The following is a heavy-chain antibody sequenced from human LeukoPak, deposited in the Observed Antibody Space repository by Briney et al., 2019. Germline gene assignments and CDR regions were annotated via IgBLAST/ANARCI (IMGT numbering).Heavy chain of an antibody. CDR3: ARGGSSSWSGWFDP. CDR2: ISAYNGNT. V-gene: IGHV1-18*01. D-gene: IGHD6-13*01. CDR1: GYTFTSYG. Sequence: ASVKVSCKASGYTFTSYGISWVRQAPGQGLEWLGWISAYNGNTNYAQKLQGRVTMTPDTSTSTAYMELRSLRSDDTAVYYCARGGSSSWSGWFDPWGQGTLVTVSS. J-gene: IGHJ5*02.